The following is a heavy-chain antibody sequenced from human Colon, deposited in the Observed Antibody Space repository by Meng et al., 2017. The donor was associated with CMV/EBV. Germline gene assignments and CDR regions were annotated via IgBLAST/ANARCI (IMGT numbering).Heavy chain of an antibody. CDR3: ARGIISVTATYFDY. V-gene: IGHV4-39*07. CDR1: ADSFSSSTYY. CDR2: ISYSGST. Sequence: GSLRLSCTVSADSFSSSTYYWSWFRQPPGEGLEWIGRISYSGSTAYNPSLNSRVTVSVDTSKNQFSLKLTSMTATDTAVYYCARGIISVTATYFDYWGQGTLVTVSS. D-gene: IGHD2-21*02. J-gene: IGHJ4*02.